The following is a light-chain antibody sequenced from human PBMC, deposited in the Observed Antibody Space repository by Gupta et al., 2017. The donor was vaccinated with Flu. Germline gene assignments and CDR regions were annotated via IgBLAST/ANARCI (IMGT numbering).Light chain of an antibody. CDR2: GNS. V-gene: IGLV1-40*01. CDR1: SSNIGAGYD. CDR3: QSYDSSLNGSMV. J-gene: IGLJ3*02. Sequence: QSVLTQPPSVSGAPGQRVTISCTGSSSNIGAGYDVHWYQQLPGTAPKLLIYGNSNRPSGVPDRFSGSKSGTSASLAITGLQAEDEADYYCQSYDSSLNGSMVFGGGTKLTVL.